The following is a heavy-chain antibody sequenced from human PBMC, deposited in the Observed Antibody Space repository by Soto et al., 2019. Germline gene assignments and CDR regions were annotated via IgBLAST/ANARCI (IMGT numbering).Heavy chain of an antibody. J-gene: IGHJ4*02. CDR3: AGEGAMTTVTTGFDY. D-gene: IGHD4-17*01. Sequence: EVQLVESGGGLVQPGGSLRLSCAASGFTFSSFWMTWVRQAPGKGLEWVANIKEDGSEKYYVDSVKGRFTISRDNAKNSLYLQMNSLRVEDTAVYYCAGEGAMTTVTTGFDYWGRGTLVTVSS. V-gene: IGHV3-7*01. CDR1: GFTFSSFW. CDR2: IKEDGSEK.